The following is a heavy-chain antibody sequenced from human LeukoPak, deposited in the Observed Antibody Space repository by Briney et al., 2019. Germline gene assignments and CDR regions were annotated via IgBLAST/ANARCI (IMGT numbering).Heavy chain of an antibody. Sequence: SETLSLTCAVYGGSFSGYYWSWIRQPPGKGLEWIGEINHSGSTNYNPSLKSRVTISVDTSKNQFSLKLSSVTAADTAVYYCARGSGPTEWGQGTLVTASS. CDR1: GGSFSGYY. D-gene: IGHD6-19*01. CDR3: ARGSGPTE. J-gene: IGHJ4*02. V-gene: IGHV4-34*01. CDR2: INHSGST.